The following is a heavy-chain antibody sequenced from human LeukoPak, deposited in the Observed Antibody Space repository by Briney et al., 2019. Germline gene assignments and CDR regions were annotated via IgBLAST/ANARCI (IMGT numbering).Heavy chain of an antibody. CDR2: INPNSGGT. V-gene: IGHV1-2*02. Sequence: ASVKVSCKASGYTFTGYYMHWVRQAPGQGLEWMGWINPNSGGTNYAQKFQGRVTMTRDTSISTAYMELSRLRSDDTAVYYCARGSDYYDSSGYSKFDYWGQGTLVTVSS. J-gene: IGHJ4*02. D-gene: IGHD3-22*01. CDR1: GYTFTGYY. CDR3: ARGSDYYDSSGYSKFDY.